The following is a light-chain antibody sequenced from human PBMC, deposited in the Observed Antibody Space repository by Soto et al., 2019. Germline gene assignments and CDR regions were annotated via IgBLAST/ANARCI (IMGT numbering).Light chain of an antibody. CDR2: GAS. Sequence: EIVLTQSPGTLSLSPGERATLSCRASQSDSSSYLAWYQRKPGQAPRLLIYGASSRATGIPDRFSGSGSGTDFTLTISRQEPEDFAVYYCQQYGSSPPITFGQGTRLEIK. CDR1: QSDSSSY. J-gene: IGKJ5*01. CDR3: QQYGSSPPIT. V-gene: IGKV3-20*01.